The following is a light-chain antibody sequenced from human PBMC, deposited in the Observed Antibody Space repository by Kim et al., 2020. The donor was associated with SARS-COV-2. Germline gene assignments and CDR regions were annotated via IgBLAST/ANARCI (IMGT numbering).Light chain of an antibody. CDR1: SSDIGGYNY. CDR2: DVN. J-gene: IGLJ2*01. CDR3: SSFTATSHVL. V-gene: IGLV2-14*03. Sequence: GQSITISCTGTSSDIGGYNYVSWYQQHPGKAPKLMIFDVNNRPSGVSDRFSGSKSDNTASLTIFGLQAEDEADYFCSSFTATSHVLFGGGTRLTVL.